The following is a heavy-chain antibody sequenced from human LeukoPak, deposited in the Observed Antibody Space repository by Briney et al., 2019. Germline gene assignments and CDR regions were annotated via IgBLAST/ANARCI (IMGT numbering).Heavy chain of an antibody. V-gene: IGHV1-69*05. CDR1: GGTFSSYA. Sequence: GASVKVSCKASGGTFSSYAISWVRQAPGQGLEWMGRIIPMFGTANYAQKFQGRVTITTDESTSTAYMELSSLRSEDTAVYYCARGPSGSYWVHYFDYWGQGTLVTVSS. CDR2: IIPMFGTA. D-gene: IGHD1-26*01. J-gene: IGHJ4*02. CDR3: ARGPSGSYWVHYFDY.